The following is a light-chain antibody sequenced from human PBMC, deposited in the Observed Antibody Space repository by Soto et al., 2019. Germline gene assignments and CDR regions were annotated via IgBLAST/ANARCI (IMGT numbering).Light chain of an antibody. V-gene: IGKV3D-20*02. CDR3: QQRSNWPPALT. J-gene: IGKJ4*01. CDR1: QSVSSRS. CDR2: GAS. Sequence: EIMLTQSPGTLSLSPGERATLSCRASQSVSSRSLAWYQQKPGQAPRLLISGASSRAADIPDRFSGSGSGTDFTLTINRLEPEDFAVHYCQQRSNWPPALTFGGGTKVDIK.